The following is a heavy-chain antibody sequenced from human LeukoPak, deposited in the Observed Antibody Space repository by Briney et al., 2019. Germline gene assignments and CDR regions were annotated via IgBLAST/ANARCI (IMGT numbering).Heavy chain of an antibody. D-gene: IGHD6-19*01. Sequence: GGSLRLSCAASGFTFSSYAMSWVRQAPGKGLEWVSVISGSGDITYYADSVKGRFTISRDNAKNSLYLQMNSLRAEDTAVYYCARAVAGLRHFDYWGQGTLVTVSS. V-gene: IGHV3-23*01. CDR2: ISGSGDIT. CDR1: GFTFSSYA. J-gene: IGHJ4*02. CDR3: ARAVAGLRHFDY.